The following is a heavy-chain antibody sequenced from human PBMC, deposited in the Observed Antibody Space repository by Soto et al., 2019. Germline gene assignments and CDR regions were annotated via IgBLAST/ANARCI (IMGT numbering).Heavy chain of an antibody. CDR3: ARDRRISYYYGSGSYPGWFDP. Sequence: PSETLSLTCAFYGGSFSGYYWSWIRQPPGKGLEWIGEINHSGSTNYNPSLKSRVTISVDTSKNQFSLKLSSVTAADTAVYYCARDRRISYYYGSGSYPGWFDPWGQGTLVTVSS. CDR2: INHSGST. D-gene: IGHD3-10*01. CDR1: GGSFSGYY. V-gene: IGHV4-34*01. J-gene: IGHJ5*02.